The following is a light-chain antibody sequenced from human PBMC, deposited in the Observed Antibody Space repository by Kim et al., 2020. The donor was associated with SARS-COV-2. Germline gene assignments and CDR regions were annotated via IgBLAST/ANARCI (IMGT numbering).Light chain of an antibody. J-gene: IGKJ1*01. Sequence: SPGERLTLSCRASQSVGNSLAWYQQKAGQPPRPLIYGASTRATGIPARFSGSGSGTEFTLTISSLQSEDFAVYYCQQYSNWPPGTLGQGTKVDIK. CDR3: QQYSNWPPGT. CDR2: GAS. CDR1: QSVGNS. V-gene: IGKV3-15*01.